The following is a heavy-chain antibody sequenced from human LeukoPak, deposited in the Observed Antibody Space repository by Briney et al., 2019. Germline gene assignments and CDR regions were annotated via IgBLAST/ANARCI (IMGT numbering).Heavy chain of an antibody. J-gene: IGHJ5*02. CDR2: IIPILGIA. CDR1: GGTFSSYT. D-gene: IGHD1-26*01. Sequence: GASVKVSCKASGGTFSSYTISRVRQPPGQGLEWMGRIIPILGIANYAQKFQGRVTITADKSTSTAYMELSSLRSEDTAVYYCAISGSYPNWFDPWGQGTLVTVSS. CDR3: AISGSYPNWFDP. V-gene: IGHV1-69*02.